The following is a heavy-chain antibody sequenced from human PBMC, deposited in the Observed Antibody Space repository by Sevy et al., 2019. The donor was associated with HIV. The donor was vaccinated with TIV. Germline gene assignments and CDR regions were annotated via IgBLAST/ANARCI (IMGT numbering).Heavy chain of an antibody. CDR1: GGSISSYY. D-gene: IGHD1-26*01. Sequence: SETLSLTCTVSGGSISSYYWTWIRQPPEKGLEWIGCMYDSGSTNYNPSLKSRVTISVDTSKNQLSLKLSSVTAADTAVYYCASGSGELVSWCQGTLVTVSS. J-gene: IGHJ5*02. CDR2: MYDSGST. CDR3: ASGSGELVS. V-gene: IGHV4-59*01.